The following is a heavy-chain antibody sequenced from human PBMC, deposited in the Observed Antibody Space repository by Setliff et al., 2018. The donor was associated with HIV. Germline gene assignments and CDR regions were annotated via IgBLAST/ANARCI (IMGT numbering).Heavy chain of an antibody. V-gene: IGHV1-69*13. D-gene: IGHD3-10*01. CDR3: AKAVRGYGSTYYNYYYMDV. CDR1: GGTFSSYG. Sequence: ASVKVSCKASGGTFSSYGISWVRQAPGQGLEWMGGIIPMYRTANYAQKFQGRVTITADEPRSKVYLEVSNLRSEDTAVYYCAKAVRGYGSTYYNYYYMDVWGKGTTVTVSS. J-gene: IGHJ6*03. CDR2: IIPMYRTA.